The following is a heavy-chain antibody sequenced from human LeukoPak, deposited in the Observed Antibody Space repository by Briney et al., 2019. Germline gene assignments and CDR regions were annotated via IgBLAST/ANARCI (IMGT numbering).Heavy chain of an antibody. CDR3: ARGGAARPDY. Sequence: GGSLRLSCAASGFTFSNYGMDWVRQAPGKGLEWLSYISSSSSSIYYADSVKGRFTISRDNAKNSLLLQMNSLRAEDTAVYYCARGGAARPDYWGQGTLVTVSS. D-gene: IGHD6-6*01. CDR2: ISSSSSSI. CDR1: GFTFSNYG. V-gene: IGHV3-48*01. J-gene: IGHJ4*02.